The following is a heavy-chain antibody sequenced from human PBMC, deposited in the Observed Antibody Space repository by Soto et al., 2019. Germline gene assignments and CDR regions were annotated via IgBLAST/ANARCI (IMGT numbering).Heavy chain of an antibody. D-gene: IGHD2-2*03. J-gene: IGHJ4*02. CDR2: IYYSGST. V-gene: IGHV4-59*01. CDR1: GGSISSSY. CDR3: ATFPLGYCSSTSCTFDY. Sequence: TSETLSLTCTVPGGSISSSYWSWIRQPPGKGLEWIGYIYYSGSTNYNPSLKSRVTISVDTSKNQFSLKLSSVTAADTAVYYCATFPLGYCSSTSCTFDYWGQGTLVTVSS.